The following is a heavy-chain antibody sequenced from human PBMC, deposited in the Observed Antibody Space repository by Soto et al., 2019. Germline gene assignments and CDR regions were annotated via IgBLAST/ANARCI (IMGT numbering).Heavy chain of an antibody. J-gene: IGHJ4*02. Sequence: SQTLSLTCAISGDSVSIKSAAWNWIRQSPSRGLEWLGRTYYRSKWYYDYADSVKSRITINSDTSKNQFSLQLNSATPEDTAVYYCARDPGYSLDYWGQGTLVTVSS. CDR2: TYYRSKWYY. V-gene: IGHV6-1*01. D-gene: IGHD5-18*01. CDR1: GDSVSIKSAA. CDR3: ARDPGYSLDY.